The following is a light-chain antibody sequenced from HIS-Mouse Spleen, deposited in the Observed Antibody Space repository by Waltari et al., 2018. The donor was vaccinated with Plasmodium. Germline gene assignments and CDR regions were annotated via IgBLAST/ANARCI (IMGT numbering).Light chain of an antibody. CDR2: DAS. Sequence: EIVLTQSPATLSLSPGERATLSCRASQSVSSYLAWYQQKPGQAPRLLIYDASNRATGIPARFSGSGSGTDVTITISSLGPEDCADYYCQQRSNWPRVLTFGGGTKVEIK. CDR1: QSVSSY. J-gene: IGKJ4*01. CDR3: QQRSNWPRVLT. V-gene: IGKV3-11*01.